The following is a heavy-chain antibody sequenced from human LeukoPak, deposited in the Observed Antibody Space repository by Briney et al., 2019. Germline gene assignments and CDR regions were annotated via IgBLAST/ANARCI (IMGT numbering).Heavy chain of an antibody. Sequence: ASVNVSCKASGYTFTSYGISWVRQAPGQGLEWMGWISAYNGNTNYAQKLQGRVTMTTDTSTSTAYMELRSLRSDDTAVYYCARETYCGGDCSSDYWGQGTLVTVSS. CDR1: GYTFTSYG. J-gene: IGHJ4*02. CDR3: ARETYCGGDCSSDY. V-gene: IGHV1-18*01. D-gene: IGHD2-21*02. CDR2: ISAYNGNT.